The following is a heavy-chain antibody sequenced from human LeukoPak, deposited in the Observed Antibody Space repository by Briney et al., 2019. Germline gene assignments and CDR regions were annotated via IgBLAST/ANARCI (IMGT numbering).Heavy chain of an antibody. Sequence: GGSLRLSCAASGFSFNGYTMNWVRQAPGKGLEWVSSISSSSSYIYYADSVKGRFTISRDNAKNSLYLQTNSLRAEDTAVYYCATATRATYGDYFGYWGQGTLVTVSS. D-gene: IGHD4-17*01. CDR3: ATATRATYGDYFGY. J-gene: IGHJ4*02. V-gene: IGHV3-21*01. CDR1: GFSFNGYT. CDR2: ISSSSSYI.